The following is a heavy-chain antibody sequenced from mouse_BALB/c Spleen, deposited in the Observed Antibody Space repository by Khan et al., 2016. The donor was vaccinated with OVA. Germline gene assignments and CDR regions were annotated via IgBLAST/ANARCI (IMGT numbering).Heavy chain of an antibody. V-gene: IGHV9-4*02. CDR2: INTHSGVP. CDR3: GRGWADYDRNDGGAMEY. Sequence: QIQLVQSGPELKKPGETVRISCKASGYTFTTAGIQWVQKMPGKGLKWIGWINTHSGVPKYAEDFKGRFAFSLEISVNTAYLQITNLKNEDTATYFCGRGWADYDRNDGGAMEYWGQGTSVTVSS. D-gene: IGHD1-1*01. CDR1: GYTFTTAG. J-gene: IGHJ4*01.